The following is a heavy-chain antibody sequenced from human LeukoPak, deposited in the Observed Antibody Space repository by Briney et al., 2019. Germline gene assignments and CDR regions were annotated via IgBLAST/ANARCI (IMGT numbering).Heavy chain of an antibody. CDR2: VDPDDGQR. CDR3: STPGPGDVLTARDAFDV. V-gene: IGHV1-24*01. Sequence: ASVTVSCKVSGNTLSELAVHWVRQAPGKGLEWMGGVDPDDGQRIYAQKFQGRVTMTEDTSTDTAYMELSRLRSEDSAVYYCSTPGPGDVLTARDAFDVWGLGTLVVVSS. D-gene: IGHD2-21*02. J-gene: IGHJ3*01. CDR1: GNTLSELA.